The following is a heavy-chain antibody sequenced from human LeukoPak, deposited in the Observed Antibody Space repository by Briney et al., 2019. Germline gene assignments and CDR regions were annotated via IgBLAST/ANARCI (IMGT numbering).Heavy chain of an antibody. J-gene: IGHJ5*02. CDR3: ARLPNSGADLTWFDP. CDR2: IYPYDSHT. Sequence: GESLKISCEASGYRFSYYWIAWVRQMPGKGLEGMGVIYPYDSHTRYSPSFQGQVTISADKSISTAYLQWSSLKASDSAMYFCARLPNSGADLTWFDPWGQGSLVTVSS. CDR1: GYRFSYYW. V-gene: IGHV5-51*01. D-gene: IGHD3-10*01.